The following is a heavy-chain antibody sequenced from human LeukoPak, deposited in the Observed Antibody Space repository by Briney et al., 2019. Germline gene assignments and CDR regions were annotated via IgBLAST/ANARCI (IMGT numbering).Heavy chain of an antibody. V-gene: IGHV3-23*01. Sequence: GGSLRLSCVASGFTSRTYAMTWVRQAPGKGLEWVSAVSAGGGSTYYADSVRGRFTISRDNSKNTLYLQVNSLRAEDTALYYCTNEYYYDSRGYYPGYFDDWGQGTLVTVSS. J-gene: IGHJ4*02. D-gene: IGHD3-22*01. CDR1: GFTSRTYA. CDR3: TNEYYYDSRGYYPGYFDD. CDR2: VSAGGGST.